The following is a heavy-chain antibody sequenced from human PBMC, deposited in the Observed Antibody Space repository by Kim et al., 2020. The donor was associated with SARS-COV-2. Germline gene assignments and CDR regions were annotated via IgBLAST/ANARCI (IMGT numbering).Heavy chain of an antibody. Sequence: SETLSLTCGVSGGSLGGYYWTWIRQPPGKGLEWIGEISYGGNTRYNSSLTSRVTMSVDTSMNQFSLRLASVTAADTAVYYCGRGGGGTSVVHPHPDIWARGILVAVSS. D-gene: IGHD1-1*01. CDR1: GGSLGGYY. CDR2: ISYGGNT. CDR3: GRGGGGTSVVHPHPDI. V-gene: IGHV4-34*01. J-gene: IGHJ4*01.